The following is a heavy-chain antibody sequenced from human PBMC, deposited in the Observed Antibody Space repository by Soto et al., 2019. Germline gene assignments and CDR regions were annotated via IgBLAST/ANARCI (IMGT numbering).Heavy chain of an antibody. J-gene: IGHJ4*02. CDR1: GYTFTSYA. CDR3: ARGYDFGSGYSIGYFDY. V-gene: IGHV1-3*01. D-gene: IGHD3-3*01. CDR2: INAGNGNT. Sequence: ASVKVSCKASGYTFTSYATHWVRQAPGQRLEWMGWINAGNGNTKYSQKFQGRVTITRDTSASTAYMELSSLRSEDTAVYYCARGYDFGSGYSIGYFDYWGQGTLVTVSS.